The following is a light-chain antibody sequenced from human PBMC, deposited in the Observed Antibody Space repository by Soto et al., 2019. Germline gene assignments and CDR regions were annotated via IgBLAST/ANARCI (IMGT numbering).Light chain of an antibody. CDR2: GAS. CDR3: QQYDSSFFT. CDR1: HNVYINS. Sequence: EIVLTQSPGTLLLSPGERATLSCRASHNVYINSLAWYQQKPGQAPRLLIYGASTRASGVPDRFSGSGSGTDFTLTISRLEPEDSAVYYCQQYDSSFFTFGPGTKVEIK. J-gene: IGKJ3*01. V-gene: IGKV3-20*01.